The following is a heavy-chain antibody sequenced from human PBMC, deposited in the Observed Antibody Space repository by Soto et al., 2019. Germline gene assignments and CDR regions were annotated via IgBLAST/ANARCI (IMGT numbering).Heavy chain of an antibody. Sequence: ASVKVSCEDSGYTFTSNGISWVRQAPGQGLEWMGWISAYNGNTNYAQKLQGRVTMTTDTSTSTAYMELRSLRSDDTAVYYCARGRGDRYYDILTGYKYAFDIWGQGTMVTVSS. J-gene: IGHJ3*02. D-gene: IGHD3-9*01. CDR2: ISAYNGNT. CDR3: ARGRGDRYYDILTGYKYAFDI. V-gene: IGHV1-18*01. CDR1: GYTFTSNG.